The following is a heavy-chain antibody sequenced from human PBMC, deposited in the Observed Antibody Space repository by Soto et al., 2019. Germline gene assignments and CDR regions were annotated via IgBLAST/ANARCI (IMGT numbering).Heavy chain of an antibody. Sequence: PGGSPRLSCAASGFTLSRYSMNWVRQAPGKGLEWVPYISSSSSTICYADSVKGRFTISRDNAKNSLYLQMNSLRDEDPAVYHCPRDLLYSSIYPDPNCIDPSGPDTLAPGSA. D-gene: IGHD6-13*01. CDR1: GFTLSRYS. V-gene: IGHV3-48*02. J-gene: IGHJ5*02. CDR2: ISSSSSTI. CDR3: PRDLLYSSIYPDPNCIDP.